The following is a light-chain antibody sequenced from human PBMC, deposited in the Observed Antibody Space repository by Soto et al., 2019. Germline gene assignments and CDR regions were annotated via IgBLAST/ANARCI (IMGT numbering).Light chain of an antibody. Sequence: QSVLPQPASVSGSPGQSITISCTGTSSDVGGYNYVSWYQQHPDKAPRLMIYDVSNRPSGVSDRFSGSKSGDTASLTISGLQAEDEADYYCTSFTSRHTYVFGTGTKVTVL. CDR1: SSDVGGYNY. CDR2: DVS. CDR3: TSFTSRHTYV. V-gene: IGLV2-14*03. J-gene: IGLJ1*01.